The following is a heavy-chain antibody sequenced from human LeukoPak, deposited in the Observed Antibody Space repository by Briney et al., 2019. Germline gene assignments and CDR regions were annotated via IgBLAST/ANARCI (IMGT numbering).Heavy chain of an antibody. D-gene: IGHD3-10*01. CDR1: GGSITNTNY. Sequence: SETLSLTCGVSGGSITNTNYWTWVRQPPGKGLEWIGEVNLQGSTNYNPSLMGRVAIAVDTSENHISLQLTSVTAADTAVYYCARGGSGSSFDYWGQGTLVTVSS. V-gene: IGHV4-4*02. CDR3: ARGGSGSSFDY. CDR2: VNLQGST. J-gene: IGHJ4*02.